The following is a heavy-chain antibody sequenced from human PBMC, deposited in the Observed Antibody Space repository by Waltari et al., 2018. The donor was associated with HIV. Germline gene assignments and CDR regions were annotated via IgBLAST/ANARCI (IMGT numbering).Heavy chain of an antibody. CDR2: INQDGSTR. CDR3: TTGGNY. Sequence: EVQLVESGGGLVQPGGSLRLSCAASGFTFSGYWMNWVRQAPGRGLEWGGNINQDGSTRRCVDSVGGRCTSSRENAKNSLYLQMNGLRAEDTAVYYCTTGGNYWGQGTLVTVSS. V-gene: IGHV3-7*02. CDR1: GFTFSGYW. D-gene: IGHD3-16*01. J-gene: IGHJ4*02.